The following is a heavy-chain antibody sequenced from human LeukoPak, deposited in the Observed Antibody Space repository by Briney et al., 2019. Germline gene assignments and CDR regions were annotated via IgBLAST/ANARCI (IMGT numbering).Heavy chain of an antibody. J-gene: IGHJ5*02. V-gene: IGHV4-39*01. D-gene: IGHD2-2*01. CDR3: ARHGRVVPAARGWFDP. CDR1: GDSISTSTYSTTYY. CDR2: IIYSGTT. Sequence: SETLSLTCTVSGDSISTSTYSTTYYWGWIRQPPGKGLEWIGSIIYSGTTHYNASLKSRVTISVDTSKNQFSLKLSSVTAADTAVYYCARHGRVVPAARGWFDPWGQGTLVTVSS.